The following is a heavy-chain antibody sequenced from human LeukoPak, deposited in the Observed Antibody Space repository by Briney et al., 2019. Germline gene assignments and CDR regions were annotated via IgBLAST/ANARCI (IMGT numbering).Heavy chain of an antibody. D-gene: IGHD2-8*01. V-gene: IGHV3-30*02. CDR2: IQYDGSNE. Sequence: GGSLRLSCAASRFTFSSYGMHWVRQAPGKGLEWVAYIQYDGSNEQYADSVEGRFSISRDSSKNILYLQMNSLRAEDTAVYYCAKDRCSNGVGCYYYYMDVWGKGTTVTISS. CDR3: AKDRCSNGVGCYYYYMDV. CDR1: RFTFSSYG. J-gene: IGHJ6*03.